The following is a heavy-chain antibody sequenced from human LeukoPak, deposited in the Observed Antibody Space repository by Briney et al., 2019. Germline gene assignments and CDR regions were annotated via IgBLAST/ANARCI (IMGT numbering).Heavy chain of an antibody. Sequence: GGTLRLSCAASGFTFSNYGMNWVRQAPGKGLEWVSGISPSGDITYYADSVKGRFTISRDNSKNTVYLQVNSLRAEDTAVFYCAKERGGDGYSFDYWGQGTPVTVSS. CDR1: GFTFSNYG. J-gene: IGHJ4*02. CDR2: ISPSGDIT. V-gene: IGHV3-23*01. CDR3: AKERGGDGYSFDY. D-gene: IGHD5-24*01.